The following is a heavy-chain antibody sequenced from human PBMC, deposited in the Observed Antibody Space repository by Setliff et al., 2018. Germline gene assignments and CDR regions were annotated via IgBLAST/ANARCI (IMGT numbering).Heavy chain of an antibody. CDR3: ASIDWGENFYNMDV. Sequence: PGGYLRLSCGASGFTFSKYWMYWVRQVPGKGLVWVSRINGDGTITNYAESVKGRFTISRDNAKNTLYLQMNSLRGEDTAVYFCASIDWGENFYNMDVWGKGTTVTVSS. CDR1: GFTFSKYW. CDR2: INGDGTIT. V-gene: IGHV3-74*01. J-gene: IGHJ6*03. D-gene: IGHD7-27*01.